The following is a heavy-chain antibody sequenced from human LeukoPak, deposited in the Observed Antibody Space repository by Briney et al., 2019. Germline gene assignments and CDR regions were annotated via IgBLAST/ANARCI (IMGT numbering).Heavy chain of an antibody. D-gene: IGHD5-24*01. CDR2: ISTSSTYI. Sequence: PGGSLRLSCAASGFTFSTYSVNWVRQAPGKGLEWVSSISTSSTYIYYADSVKGRFTISRDNAKNSLYLQMNSLRAEDTAVYYCASSKKRDGYTYYFDYWGQGTLVTVSS. V-gene: IGHV3-21*01. CDR3: ASSKKRDGYTYYFDY. J-gene: IGHJ4*02. CDR1: GFTFSTYS.